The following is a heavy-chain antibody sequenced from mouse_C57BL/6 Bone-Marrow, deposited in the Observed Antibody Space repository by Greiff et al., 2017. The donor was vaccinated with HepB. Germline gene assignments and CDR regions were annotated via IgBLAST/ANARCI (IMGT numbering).Heavy chain of an antibody. CDR3: AREGDSSGYA. Sequence: EVQLVESGGGLVKPGGSLKLSCAASGFTFSSYAMSWVRQTPEKRLEWVATISDGGSYTYYPDNVKGRFTISRDNAKNNLYLQMSHLKSEDTAMYYCAREGDSSGYAWGQGTLVTVSA. V-gene: IGHV5-4*01. J-gene: IGHJ3*01. CDR1: GFTFSSYA. CDR2: ISDGGSYT. D-gene: IGHD3-2*02.